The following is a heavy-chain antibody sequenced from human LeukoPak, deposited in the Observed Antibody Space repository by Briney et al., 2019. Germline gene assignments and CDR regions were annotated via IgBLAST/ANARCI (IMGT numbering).Heavy chain of an antibody. J-gene: IGHJ6*03. D-gene: IGHD3-10*01. V-gene: IGHV1-8*03. Sequence: ASVKVSCKASGYTFTSYDINWVRQATGQGLEWMGWMNPNSGNPGYAQKFQGRVTITRNTSISTAYMELSSLKSEDTALHYCARVAPYYYGSGSYQIARYYYYYYMDVWGKGTTVTVSS. CDR3: ARVAPYYYGSGSYQIARYYYYYYMDV. CDR1: GYTFTSYD. CDR2: MNPNSGNP.